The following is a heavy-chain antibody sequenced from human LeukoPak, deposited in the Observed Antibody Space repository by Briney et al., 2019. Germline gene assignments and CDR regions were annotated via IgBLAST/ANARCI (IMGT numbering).Heavy chain of an antibody. Sequence: PGGSLRLSCAASGFTVSSNYMSWVRQAPGKGLEWVSVIYSGGSTYYADSVKGRFTISRDNSKNTLYLQMNSLRAEDTAVYYCARSPEYDSSGYHDYWGQGTLVTVSS. CDR2: IYSGGST. V-gene: IGHV3-66*01. CDR1: GFTVSSNY. D-gene: IGHD3-22*01. J-gene: IGHJ4*02. CDR3: ARSPEYDSSGYHDY.